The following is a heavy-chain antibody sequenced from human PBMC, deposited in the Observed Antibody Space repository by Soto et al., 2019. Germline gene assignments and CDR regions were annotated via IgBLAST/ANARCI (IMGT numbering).Heavy chain of an antibody. CDR3: ARVLARGSGYTDY. V-gene: IGHV4-4*07. D-gene: IGHD3-22*01. J-gene: IGHJ4*02. Sequence: QVQLQESGPGLVKPSETLSLTCSVSGGSMSTYHWTWIRQPAGKGLESIESIYASGSTNYTPSQRCRVIMSVDTSKSHFSLQLRSVSAADTDMYCCARVLARGSGYTDYWGQGTLVTVSS. CDR2: IYASGST. CDR1: GGSMSTYH.